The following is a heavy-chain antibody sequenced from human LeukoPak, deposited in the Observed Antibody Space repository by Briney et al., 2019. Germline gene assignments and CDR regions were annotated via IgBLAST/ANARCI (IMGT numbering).Heavy chain of an antibody. J-gene: IGHJ4*02. CDR3: ARSKNIAAAGTGVGY. V-gene: IGHV1-2*02. CDR1: GYTFTGYY. Sequence: ASVKVSCKASGYTFTGYYMHRVRQAPGQGLEWMGWINPNSGGTNYAQKFQGRVTMTRDTSISTAYMELSRLRSDDTAVYYCARSKNIAAAGTGVGYWGQGTLVTVSS. CDR2: INPNSGGT. D-gene: IGHD6-13*01.